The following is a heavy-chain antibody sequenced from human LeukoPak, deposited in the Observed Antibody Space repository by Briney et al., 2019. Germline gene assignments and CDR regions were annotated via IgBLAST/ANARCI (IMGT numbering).Heavy chain of an antibody. CDR2: INPNSGGT. V-gene: IGHV1-2*04. CDR1: GYTFTGYY. D-gene: IGHD6-19*01. J-gene: IGHJ6*02. CDR3: ARDHIAVAGIVPYYYYYYGMDV. Sequence: EASVKVSCKASGYTFTGYYMHWVRQAPGQGLEWMGWINPNSGGTNYAQKFQGWVTMTRDTSISTAYMELSRLRSDDTAVYYCARDHIAVAGIVPYYYYYYGMDVWGQGTTVTVSS.